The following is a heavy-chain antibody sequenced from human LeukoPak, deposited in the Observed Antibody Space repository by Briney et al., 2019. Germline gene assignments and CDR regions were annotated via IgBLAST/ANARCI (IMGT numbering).Heavy chain of an antibody. Sequence: GGSLRLSCAASGFTFSSYAMHWVRQAPGKGLEWVAVISYDGSNKYYADSVKGRFTISRGNSKNTLYLQMNSLRAEDTAVYYCARVQDYGDYAEYYYYGMDVWGQGTTVTVSS. CDR2: ISYDGSNK. J-gene: IGHJ6*02. D-gene: IGHD4-17*01. CDR1: GFTFSSYA. V-gene: IGHV3-30*04. CDR3: ARVQDYGDYAEYYYYGMDV.